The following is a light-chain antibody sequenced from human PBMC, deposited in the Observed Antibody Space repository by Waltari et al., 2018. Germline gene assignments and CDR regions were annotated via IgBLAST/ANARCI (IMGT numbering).Light chain of an antibody. V-gene: IGKV3-20*01. CDR2: GAS. J-gene: IGKJ1*01. Sequence: EIVLTQSPGTLSLSPGERATLSCRASQSVSSSYLAWYQQKPGQAPRLLIHGASSRATGIPDRFSGSGSGTEFTLTISRLEPEDFAVYYCQQYGRSPWTFGQGTKVEIK. CDR3: QQYGRSPWT. CDR1: QSVSSSY.